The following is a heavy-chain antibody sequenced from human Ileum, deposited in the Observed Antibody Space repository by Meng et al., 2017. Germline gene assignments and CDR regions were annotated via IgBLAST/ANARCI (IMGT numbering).Heavy chain of an antibody. V-gene: IGHV4-4*02. J-gene: IGHJ4*02. Sequence: QVQLKESGPGLVKPSGTLSLTCAVSGGSINSYVWWSWVRQAPGKGLEWIGEIYPGGSINYNPSLKSRVTISADTSKNQFSLSLDSVTAADTAVYYCVRNDYCSGGTCYPHFDYWGQGTLVTASS. CDR1: GGSINSYVW. CDR2: IYPGGSI. CDR3: VRNDYCSGGTCYPHFDY. D-gene: IGHD2-15*01.